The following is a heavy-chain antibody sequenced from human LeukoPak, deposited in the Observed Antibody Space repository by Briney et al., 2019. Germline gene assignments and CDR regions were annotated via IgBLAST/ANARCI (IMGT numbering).Heavy chain of an antibody. CDR2: IGDNGNT. D-gene: IGHD5-18*01. CDR1: GDSISNSY. J-gene: IGHJ4*02. CDR3: ARERPHTYGYGDFGL. V-gene: IGHV4-59*01. Sequence: SETLILTCTVSGDSISNSYWNWIRQPPGKGLEWIGYIGDNGNTNYNPSLKSRVTISVDTSKNQFSMKLTSLTAADTAVYYCARERPHTYGYGDFGLWGERALVTVSS.